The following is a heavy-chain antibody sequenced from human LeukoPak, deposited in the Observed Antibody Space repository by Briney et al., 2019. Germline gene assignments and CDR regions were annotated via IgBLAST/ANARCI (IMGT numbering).Heavy chain of an antibody. D-gene: IGHD3-22*01. V-gene: IGHV4-4*02. CDR1: GFTFSNYAM. Sequence: PGGSLRLSCSASGFTFSNYAMSWVRQAPGKGLEWIGEIYHSGSTNYNPSLKSRVTISVDKSKNQFSLKLSSVTAADTAVYYCARDYDSSGWFDYWGQGTLVTVSS. CDR2: IYHSGST. J-gene: IGHJ4*02. CDR3: ARDYDSSGWFDY.